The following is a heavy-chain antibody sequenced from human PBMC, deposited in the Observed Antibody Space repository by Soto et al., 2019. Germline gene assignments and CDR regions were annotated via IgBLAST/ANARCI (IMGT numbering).Heavy chain of an antibody. V-gene: IGHV1-18*01. D-gene: IGHD6-13*01. CDR3: ARARGMAAASSPYYYYYYGMDV. CDR2: ISAYNGNT. Sequence: VKVSCKASGYTFTSYGISWVRQAPGQGLEWMGWISAYNGNTNYAQKLQGRVTMTTDTSTSTAYMELRSLRSDDTAVYYCARARGMAAASSPYYYYYYGMDVWGQGTTVTVSS. CDR1: GYTFTSYG. J-gene: IGHJ6*02.